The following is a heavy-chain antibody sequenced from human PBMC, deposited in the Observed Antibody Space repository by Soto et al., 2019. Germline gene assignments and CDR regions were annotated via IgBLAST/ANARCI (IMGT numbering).Heavy chain of an antibody. D-gene: IGHD4-4*01. CDR3: GKERGGGGYSSIDS. CDR2: ISVNGGNK. J-gene: IGHJ5*01. Sequence: VQLVESGGGVVQPGRSLRLSCEASGFMFLSYGFHWVRQAPGKGLEWVAVISVNGGNKDYVDSVKGRFTIPRDDSKKTLYPQLENLGVEDTAVFYGGKERGGGGYSSIDSWGQGTLVSVSS. CDR1: GFMFLSYG. V-gene: IGHV3-30*18.